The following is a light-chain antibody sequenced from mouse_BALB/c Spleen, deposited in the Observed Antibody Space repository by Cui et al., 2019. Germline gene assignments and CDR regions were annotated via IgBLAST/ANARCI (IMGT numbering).Light chain of an antibody. J-gene: IGKJ1*01. CDR2: YTS. V-gene: IGKV10-94*01. Sequence: DTQMTQTTSPLSASLGDRVTISCSASQGISNYLNWYQQKPDGTVKLLIYYTSSLHSGVPSRFSGSGSGTDYSLSISNLEPEDIATYYCEQYSKLPPTFGGGTKLEIK. CDR3: EQYSKLPPT. CDR1: QGISNY.